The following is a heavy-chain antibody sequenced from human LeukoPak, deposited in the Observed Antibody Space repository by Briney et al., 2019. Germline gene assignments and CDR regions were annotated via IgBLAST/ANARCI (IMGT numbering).Heavy chain of an antibody. J-gene: IGHJ4*02. CDR1: GGSISSSSYY. CDR2: IYYSGST. CDR3: ARHGTIAAAGFDY. Sequence: SETLSLTCTVSGGSISSSSYYWGWIRQPPGKGLEWIGSIYYSGSTYYNPSLKSRVTISVDTSKNQFSLKLSSVAAADTAVHYCARHGTIAAAGFDYWGQGTLVTVSS. V-gene: IGHV4-39*01. D-gene: IGHD6-13*01.